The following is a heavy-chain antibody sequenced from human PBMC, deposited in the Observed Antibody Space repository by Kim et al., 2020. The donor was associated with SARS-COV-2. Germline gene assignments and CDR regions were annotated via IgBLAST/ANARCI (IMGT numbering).Heavy chain of an antibody. D-gene: IGHD2-2*01. CDR3: ARGLYTIVVVPAAIGWFDP. Sequence: SETLSLTCAVYGVSFSGYYWSWIRQPPGKGLEWIGEINHSGSTNYNPSLKSRVTISVDTSKNQFSLKLSSVTAADTAVYYCARGLYTIVVVPAAIGWFDPWGQGTLVTVSS. J-gene: IGHJ5*02. CDR1: GVSFSGYY. V-gene: IGHV4-34*01. CDR2: INHSGST.